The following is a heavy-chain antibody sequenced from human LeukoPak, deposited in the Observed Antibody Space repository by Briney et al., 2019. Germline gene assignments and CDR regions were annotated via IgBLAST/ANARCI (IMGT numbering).Heavy chain of an antibody. J-gene: IGHJ3*02. V-gene: IGHV3-9*01. CDR3: ARGPLWFGEDAFDI. CDR2: ISWNSGSI. D-gene: IGHD3-10*01. CDR1: GFTFDDYA. Sequence: TGGSLRLSCAASGFTFDDYAMHWVRQAPGKGLEWVSGISWNSGSIGYADSVKGRFTISRDNAKNSLYLQMNSLRAEDTAVYYCARGPLWFGEDAFDIWGQGTMVTVSS.